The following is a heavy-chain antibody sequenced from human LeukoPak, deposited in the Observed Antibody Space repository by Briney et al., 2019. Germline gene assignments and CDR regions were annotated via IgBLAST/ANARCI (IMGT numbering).Heavy chain of an antibody. V-gene: IGHV3-23*01. CDR2: ISGSGGST. D-gene: IGHD5-24*01. CDR3: ARGRDGYNGNFDY. CDR1: EFTFSTYA. Sequence: GGSLRLSCAASEFTFSTYAMSWVRQAPGKGLEWVSAISGSGGSTYYADSVKGRFTISRDNSKNTLYLQMNSLRAEDTAVYYCARGRDGYNGNFDYWGQGTLVTVSS. J-gene: IGHJ4*02.